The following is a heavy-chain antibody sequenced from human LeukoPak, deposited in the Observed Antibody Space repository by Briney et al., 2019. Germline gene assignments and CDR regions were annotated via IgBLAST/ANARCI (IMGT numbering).Heavy chain of an antibody. Sequence: ASVKVSCKASGGTFSSYAISWVRQVPGQGLEWMGGIIPIFGTANYAQKFQGRVTITADESTSTAYMELSSLRSEDTAVYYCARPEYYYDSSGYYYPFDYWGQGTLVTVSS. V-gene: IGHV1-69*01. CDR1: GGTFSSYA. J-gene: IGHJ4*02. D-gene: IGHD3-22*01. CDR2: IIPIFGTA. CDR3: ARPEYYYDSSGYYYPFDY.